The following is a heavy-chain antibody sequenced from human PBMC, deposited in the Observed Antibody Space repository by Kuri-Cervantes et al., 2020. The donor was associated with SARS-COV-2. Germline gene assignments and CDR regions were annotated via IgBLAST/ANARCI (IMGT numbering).Heavy chain of an antibody. V-gene: IGHV4-34*01. CDR3: AKDGKIGGNYFDY. CDR1: GGSFSGYQ. Sequence: SETLSLTCAVYGGSFSGYQWSWIRQTPGMGLEWIGQINDSGATKYNPSLKSRVIVSMGKSKNQFSLKLSSVTAADTAVYYCAKDGKIGGNYFDYWGQGTLVTVSS. CDR2: INDSGAT. D-gene: IGHD3-16*01. J-gene: IGHJ4*02.